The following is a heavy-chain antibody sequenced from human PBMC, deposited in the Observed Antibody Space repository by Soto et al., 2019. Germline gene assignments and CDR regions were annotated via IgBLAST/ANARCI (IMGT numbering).Heavy chain of an antibody. CDR3: ASKYFAWLFPEHYFDY. CDR2: ISSSGSTI. Sequence: QVQLVESWGGLVKPGGSLRLSCAASGFTFSDYYMSWIRQAPGKGLEWVSYISSSGSTIYYADSVKGRFTISRDNAKNSLYLQLNGLIAEDTSVYYCASKYFAWLFPEHYFDYWGQGPLVTVSS. D-gene: IGHD3-9*01. V-gene: IGHV3-11*01. J-gene: IGHJ4*02. CDR1: GFTFSDYY.